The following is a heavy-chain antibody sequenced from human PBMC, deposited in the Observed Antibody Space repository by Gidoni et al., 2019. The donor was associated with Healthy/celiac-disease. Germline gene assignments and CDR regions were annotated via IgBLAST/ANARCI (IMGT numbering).Heavy chain of an antibody. CDR2: INHSGST. CDR3: ARGQGIQLWSHYYGMDV. CDR1: GGSFSGYY. V-gene: IGHV4-34*01. Sequence: QVQLQQWGAGLLKPSETLSLTCAVYGGSFSGYYWSWIRQPPGKGLEWIGEINHSGSTNYNPSLKSRVTISVDTSKNQFSLKLSSVTAADTAVYYCARGQGIQLWSHYYGMDVWGQGTTVTVSS. D-gene: IGHD5-18*01. J-gene: IGHJ6*02.